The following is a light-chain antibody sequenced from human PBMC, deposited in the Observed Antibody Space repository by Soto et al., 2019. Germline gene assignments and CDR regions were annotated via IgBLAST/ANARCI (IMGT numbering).Light chain of an antibody. Sequence: QSVLTQPPSVSAAPRQKVTISCSGSSSNIGANSVSWYQQDPGTAPKLLIYDNNKRPSGIPDRFSGSKSGTSATLGITGPQTGDEADYYCAAWDSSLSAGVFGTGTKLTVL. J-gene: IGLJ1*01. CDR1: SSNIGANS. CDR3: AAWDSSLSAGV. V-gene: IGLV1-51*01. CDR2: DNN.